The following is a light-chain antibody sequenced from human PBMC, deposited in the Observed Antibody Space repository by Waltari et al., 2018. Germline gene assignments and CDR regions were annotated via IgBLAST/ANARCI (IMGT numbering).Light chain of an antibody. V-gene: IGKV1-39*01. Sequence: DIQMTQSPSSLSASVGDRVTITCRASRAITNYVNWYQQRPGLAPKLRTYAAATLQGGVPTRFSGSGSGTDFTLTISSLQIEDFATYYCQQSHSAPLAFGGGTRLEI. J-gene: IGKJ4*01. CDR1: RAITNY. CDR3: QQSHSAPLA. CDR2: AAA.